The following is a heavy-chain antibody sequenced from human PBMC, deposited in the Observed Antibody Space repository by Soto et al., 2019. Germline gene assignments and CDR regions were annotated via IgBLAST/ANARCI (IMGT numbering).Heavy chain of an antibody. V-gene: IGHV4-31*03. Sequence: PSETLSLTCTVSGGSISSGGYYWSWIRQHPGKGLEWIGYIYYSGSTYYNPSLKSRVTISVDTSKNQFSLKLSSVTAADTAVYYCERAITNLKRRRWYRRGFDYWGQGTLVTVSS. CDR3: ERAITNLKRRRWYRRGFDY. CDR2: IYYSGST. D-gene: IGHD6-13*01. J-gene: IGHJ4*02. CDR1: GGSISSGGYY.